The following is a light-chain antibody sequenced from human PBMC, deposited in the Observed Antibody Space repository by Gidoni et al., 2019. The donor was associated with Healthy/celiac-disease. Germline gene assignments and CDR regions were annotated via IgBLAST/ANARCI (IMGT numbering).Light chain of an antibody. Sequence: EIVLTQSPATLSLSPGERATLSCRASQSVSSYLAWYQQKPGQAPRLLIYDASLRATGIPARFSGSGSGTDFTLTISSLEPEDFAVYYCQQRSNWYTFGQGTKLEIK. CDR1: QSVSSY. J-gene: IGKJ2*01. V-gene: IGKV3-11*01. CDR2: DAS. CDR3: QQRSNWYT.